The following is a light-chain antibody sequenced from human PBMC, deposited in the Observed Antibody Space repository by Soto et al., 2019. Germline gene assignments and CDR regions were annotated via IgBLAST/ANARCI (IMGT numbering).Light chain of an antibody. CDR2: KAS. Sequence: DIQMTQSPSTLSASVGDRVTITCRDSQSISSWLAWYQQKPGKAPKLLIYKASSLESGVPSRFSGSGSGTEFTLTISSLQPDDFATYYCQHYNSYSITFGQGTRLEIK. CDR3: QHYNSYSIT. V-gene: IGKV1-5*03. CDR1: QSISSW. J-gene: IGKJ5*01.